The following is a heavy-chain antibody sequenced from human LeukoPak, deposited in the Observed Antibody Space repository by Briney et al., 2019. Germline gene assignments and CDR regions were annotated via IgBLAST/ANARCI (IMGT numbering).Heavy chain of an antibody. J-gene: IGHJ4*02. V-gene: IGHV4-34*01. CDR3: ARHYCSSTSCSTVDY. D-gene: IGHD2-2*01. CDR1: GGSFSGYY. CDR2: INHSGST. Sequence: SETLSLTCAVYGGSFSGYYWSWIRQPPGKGLEWIGEINHSGSTNYNPSLKSRVTISVDTSKNQFSLKLSSVTAADTAVYYCARHYCSSTSCSTVDYWGQGTLVTVSS.